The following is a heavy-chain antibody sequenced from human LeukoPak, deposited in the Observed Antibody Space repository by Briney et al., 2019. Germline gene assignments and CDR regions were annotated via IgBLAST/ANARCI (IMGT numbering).Heavy chain of an antibody. D-gene: IGHD3-10*01. CDR2: IKQDGSEK. Sequence: GGSLRPSCAASGFTFSSYWMSWVRQAPGKGLEWVANIKQDGSEKYYVDSVKGRFTISRDNAKNSLYLQMNSLRAEDTAVYYCARDRPWFGEFYFDYWGQGTLVTVSS. CDR1: GFTFSSYW. V-gene: IGHV3-7*01. CDR3: ARDRPWFGEFYFDY. J-gene: IGHJ4*02.